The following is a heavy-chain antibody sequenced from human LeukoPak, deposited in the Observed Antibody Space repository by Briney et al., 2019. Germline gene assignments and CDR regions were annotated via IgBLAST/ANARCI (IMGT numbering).Heavy chain of an antibody. CDR1: GFTFSSYS. V-gene: IGHV3-23*01. CDR3: AKDVRVGGGGMDV. J-gene: IGHJ6*02. Sequence: GGSLRLSCAASGFTFSSYSMNWVRQAPGKGLEWVSLISSSGVNTYYADSVKGRFTISRDNSRNTLSLQMNSLRDEDTAVYYCAKDVRVGGGGMDVWGQGTPVTVSS. D-gene: IGHD1-26*01. CDR2: ISSSGVNT.